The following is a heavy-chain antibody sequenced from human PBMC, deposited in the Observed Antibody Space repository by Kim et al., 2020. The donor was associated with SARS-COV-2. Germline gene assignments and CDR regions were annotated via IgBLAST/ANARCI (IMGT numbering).Heavy chain of an antibody. V-gene: IGHV3-74*01. D-gene: IGHD6-19*01. J-gene: IGHJ4*02. Sequence: GGSLRLSCAASGFTFSSHWMHWVRQAPGKGLVWVSRINSDGTTTSYGDFVKGRFTISRDNAKNTLYLQMNSLRAEDTAVYYCVRRQFTSGWYYFDYWGQGTLVTVSS. CDR1: GFTFSSHW. CDR2: INSDGTTT. CDR3: VRRQFTSGWYYFDY.